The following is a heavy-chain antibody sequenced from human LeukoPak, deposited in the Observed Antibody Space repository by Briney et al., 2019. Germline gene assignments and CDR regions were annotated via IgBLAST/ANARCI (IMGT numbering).Heavy chain of an antibody. V-gene: IGHV1-3*03. Sequence: GASVKVSCKASGYTFTSYAMHWVRQAPGQRLEWMGWINAGNGNTKYSQEFQGRVTITRNTSASTAYMELSSLRSEDMAVYYCARAQHLLWFGEPTAGGFPDYWGQGTLVTVSS. J-gene: IGHJ4*02. D-gene: IGHD3-10*01. CDR1: GYTFTSYA. CDR3: ARAQHLLWFGEPTAGGFPDY. CDR2: INAGNGNT.